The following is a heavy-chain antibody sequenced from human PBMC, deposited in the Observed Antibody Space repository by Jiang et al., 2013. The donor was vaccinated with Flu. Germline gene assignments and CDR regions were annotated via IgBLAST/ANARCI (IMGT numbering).Heavy chain of an antibody. CDR1: GDSISNYY. Sequence: GSGLVKPSETLSLTCTVSGDSISNYYWHWIRQPPGRDVSGVGFYTLQWEAPTTTPPSRVESPFLVDTSKNQFSLKLNSVATADTALYYCAREYSSFDYWGRGNPGHRLL. D-gene: IGHD2-15*01. J-gene: IGHJ4*02. V-gene: IGHV4-59*01. CDR2: TLQWEAP. CDR3: AREYSSFDY.